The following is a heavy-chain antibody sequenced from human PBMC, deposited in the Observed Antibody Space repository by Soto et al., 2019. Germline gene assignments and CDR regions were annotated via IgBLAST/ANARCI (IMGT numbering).Heavy chain of an antibody. CDR3: ARDMSSRRPDY. Sequence: ASVKVSCKASGYTFTSYGISWVRQAPGQGLEWMGWISAYDGNTNYAQKLQGRVTMTTDTSTSTAYMELRSLRSDGTAVYYCARDMSSRRPDYWGQGTLVTVSS. CDR1: GYTFTSYG. J-gene: IGHJ4*02. V-gene: IGHV1-18*04. D-gene: IGHD3-10*02. CDR2: ISAYDGNT.